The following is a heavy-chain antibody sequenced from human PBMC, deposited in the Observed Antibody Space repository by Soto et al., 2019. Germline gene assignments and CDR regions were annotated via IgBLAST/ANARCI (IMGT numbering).Heavy chain of an antibody. CDR2: ISGSGGST. Sequence: GGSLRLSCAASGFTFSSYAMSWVRQAPGKGLEWVSAISGSGGSTYYADSVKGRFTISRDNSKNTLYLQMNSLRAEDTAVYYCAKGLESRDIVVVPANPFDYWGQGTLVTVSS. CDR1: GFTFSSYA. J-gene: IGHJ4*02. CDR3: AKGLESRDIVVVPANPFDY. V-gene: IGHV3-23*01. D-gene: IGHD2-2*01.